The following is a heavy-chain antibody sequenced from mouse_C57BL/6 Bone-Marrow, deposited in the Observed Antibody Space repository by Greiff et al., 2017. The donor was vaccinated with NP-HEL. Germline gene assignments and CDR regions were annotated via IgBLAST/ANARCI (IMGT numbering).Heavy chain of an antibody. CDR3: ARRTISYNYAMDY. Sequence: QVQLQQPGAELVKPGASVKMSCKASGYTFTSYWITWVKQRPGQGLEWIGDIYPGSGSTNYNEKFKSKATLTVDTSSSTAYMQLSSLTSEDSAVYYCARRTISYNYAMDYWGQGTSVTVSS. CDR1: GYTFTSYW. J-gene: IGHJ4*01. V-gene: IGHV1-55*01. D-gene: IGHD1-1*01. CDR2: IYPGSGST.